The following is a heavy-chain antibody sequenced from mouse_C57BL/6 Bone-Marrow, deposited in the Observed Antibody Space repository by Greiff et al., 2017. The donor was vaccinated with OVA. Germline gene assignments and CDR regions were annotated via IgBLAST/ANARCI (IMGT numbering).Heavy chain of an antibody. V-gene: IGHV10-1*01. J-gene: IGHJ4*01. CDR1: GFSFNTYA. Sequence: EVKLVESGGGLVQPKGSLKLSCAASGFSFNTYAMNWVRQAPGKGLEWVARLRSKSNNYATYYADSVKDRFTISRDDSESMLYLQMKNLNTEDTAMDCWVREETYYYAMDYWGKGTSVTVSS. D-gene: IGHD5-1*01. CDR3: VREETYYYAMDY. CDR2: LRSKSNNYAT.